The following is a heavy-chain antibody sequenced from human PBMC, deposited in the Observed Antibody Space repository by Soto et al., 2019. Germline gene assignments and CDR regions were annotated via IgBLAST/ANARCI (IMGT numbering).Heavy chain of an antibody. D-gene: IGHD6-13*01. CDR1: GFSFNIYV. CDR2: ITGSGSVT. V-gene: IGHV3-23*01. Sequence: PGGSLRLSCAASGFSFNIYVMDWIRQAPGKGLEWVSAITGSGSVTYYADSVQGRFTISRDNSKNTLYLQMNSLRAEDTAVYYCAKVIAAAGGYYYMDVWGKGTTVTVYS. CDR3: AKVIAAAGGYYYMDV. J-gene: IGHJ6*03.